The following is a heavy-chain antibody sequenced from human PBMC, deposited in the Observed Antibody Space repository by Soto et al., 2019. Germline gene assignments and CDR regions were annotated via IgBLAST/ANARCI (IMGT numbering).Heavy chain of an antibody. CDR2: IIPIFGTA. D-gene: IGHD2-2*01. CDR3: ALGALLSVLVPAARSPTWFNP. Sequence: SVKVSCKASGGTFSSYAISWVRQAPGQGLEWMGGIIPIFGTANYAQKFQGRVTITADESTSTAYMELSSLRSEDTAVYYCALGALLSVLVPAARSPTWFNPWDQGSLVTV. CDR1: GGTFSSYA. J-gene: IGHJ5*02. V-gene: IGHV1-69*13.